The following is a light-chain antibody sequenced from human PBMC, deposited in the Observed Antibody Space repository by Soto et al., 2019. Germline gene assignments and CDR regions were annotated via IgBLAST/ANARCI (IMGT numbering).Light chain of an antibody. J-gene: IGKJ2*01. CDR3: QQYKTYTT. CDR2: DAS. V-gene: IGKV1-5*01. CDR1: QSISTW. Sequence: DVQMTQSPSTLSASVGDRVTITCRASQSISTWLVWYQQKPGKAPKVLIYDASSLQSGVPSRFSGHGSGTDFTPTISSLQPDDSAIYYCQQYKTYTTFGQGTKVDIK.